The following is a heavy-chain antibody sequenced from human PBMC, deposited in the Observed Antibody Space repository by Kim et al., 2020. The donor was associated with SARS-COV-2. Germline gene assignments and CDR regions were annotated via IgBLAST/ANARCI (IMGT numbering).Heavy chain of an antibody. CDR2: IYYSGST. D-gene: IGHD3-22*01. J-gene: IGHJ3*02. Sequence: SETLSLTCTVSGGSISSYYWSWIRQPPGKGLEWIGYIYYSGSTNYNPSLKSRVTISVDTSKNQFSLKLSSVTAADTAVYYCARKKYYYDSSDAFDIWGQG. CDR3: ARKKYYYDSSDAFDI. CDR1: GGSISSYY. V-gene: IGHV4-59*08.